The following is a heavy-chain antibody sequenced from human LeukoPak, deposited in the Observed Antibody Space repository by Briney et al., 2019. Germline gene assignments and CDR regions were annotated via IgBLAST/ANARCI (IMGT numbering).Heavy chain of an antibody. V-gene: IGHV4-34*01. D-gene: IGHD3-3*01. J-gene: IGHJ4*02. CDR3: ARHPYYDFWSGYYIFDY. CDR2: INHSGST. CDR1: GGSFSGYY. Sequence: SETLSLTCAVYGGSFSGYYWSWIRQPPGKGLEWIGEINHSGSTNYNPSLKSRVTISVDTSKNQFSLKLSSVTAADTAVYYCARHPYYDFWSGYYIFDYWGQGTLVTVSS.